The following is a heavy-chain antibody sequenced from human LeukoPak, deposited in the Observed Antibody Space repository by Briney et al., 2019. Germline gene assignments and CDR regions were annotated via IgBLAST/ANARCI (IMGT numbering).Heavy chain of an antibody. J-gene: IGHJ4*02. Sequence: TFSSGSSIYIYYADSVKGRFTISRDNAKNSLYLQMNSLRAEDTAVYYCARDPPYYDSSGYYYDYWGQGTLV. CDR3: ARDPPYYDSSGYYYDY. D-gene: IGHD3-22*01. CDR2: SSGSSIYI. V-gene: IGHV3-21*01.